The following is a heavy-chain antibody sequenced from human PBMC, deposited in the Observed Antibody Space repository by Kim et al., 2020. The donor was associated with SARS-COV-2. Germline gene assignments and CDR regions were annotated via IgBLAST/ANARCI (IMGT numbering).Heavy chain of an antibody. Sequence: AQKFQGRVTITADESTSTAYMELSSLRSEDTAVYYCARGSGITFGGAVDYWGQGTLVTVSS. J-gene: IGHJ4*02. CDR3: ARGSGITFGGAVDY. V-gene: IGHV1-69*01. D-gene: IGHD3-16*01.